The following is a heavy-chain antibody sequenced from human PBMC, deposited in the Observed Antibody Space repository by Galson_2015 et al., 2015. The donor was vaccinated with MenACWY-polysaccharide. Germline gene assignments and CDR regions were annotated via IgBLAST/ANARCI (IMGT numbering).Heavy chain of an antibody. J-gene: IGHJ3*02. CDR2: IKEDGSEK. V-gene: IGHV3-7*01. CDR1: GFTFNKSW. CDR3: VRDFGPYGFDI. D-gene: IGHD3-10*01. Sequence: SLRLSCAASGFTFNKSWMTWVRQAPGKGLEWVANIKEDGSEKHYVDSVKGRFTISRDNAKNSLDLQMNSLRAEDTAVYYCVRDFGPYGFDIWGQGTVVTVSS.